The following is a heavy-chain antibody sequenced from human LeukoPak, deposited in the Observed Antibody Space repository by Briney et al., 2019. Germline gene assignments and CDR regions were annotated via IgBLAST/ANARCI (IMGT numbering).Heavy chain of an antibody. CDR1: GFTFSDYY. CDR2: ISSDGSIK. Sequence: GGSLRLSCAASGFTFSDYYMSWIRQTPGKGLEWVSYISSDGSIKYHADSVKGRFTISRDNTKNSLYLQMNSLRAEDTAVYYCAGGQNWFDPWGQGALVTVSS. V-gene: IGHV3-11*01. J-gene: IGHJ5*02. CDR3: AGGQNWFDP. D-gene: IGHD3-16*01.